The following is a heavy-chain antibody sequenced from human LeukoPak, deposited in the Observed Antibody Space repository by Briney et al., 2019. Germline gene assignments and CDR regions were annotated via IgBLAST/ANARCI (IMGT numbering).Heavy chain of an antibody. D-gene: IGHD6-19*01. CDR1: GFTFTAYW. Sequence: GGSLRLSCEGSGFTFTAYWMSWVRQAPGQGLEWVASINQAGNERLFADSVRGRFAISRDNSKNALYLQMNSLRAEDTAVYYCAKDFGDSSGWYFDYWGQGTLVTVSS. CDR3: AKDFGDSSGWYFDY. J-gene: IGHJ4*02. V-gene: IGHV3-7*01. CDR2: INQAGNER.